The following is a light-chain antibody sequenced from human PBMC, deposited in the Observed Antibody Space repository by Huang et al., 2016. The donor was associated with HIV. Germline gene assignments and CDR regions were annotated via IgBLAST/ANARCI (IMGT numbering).Light chain of an antibody. CDR2: GAS. CDR1: QGISNS. CDR3: QQYFSALWT. J-gene: IGKJ1*01. V-gene: IGKV1-NL1*01. Sequence: DIQMTQSPSSLSASVADRVTITCRASQGISNSLAWYQKKTGKPPRLLVSGASKLESGVPSRFSGSGSGTDYTLTISSLQPEDFATYYCQQYFSALWTFGQGTKV.